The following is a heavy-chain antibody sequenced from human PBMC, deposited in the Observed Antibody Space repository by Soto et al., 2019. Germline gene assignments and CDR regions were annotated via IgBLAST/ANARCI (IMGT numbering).Heavy chain of an antibody. CDR3: ARHHTLGYCTNGVCPWGVDY. CDR2: ISSSSSTI. D-gene: IGHD2-8*01. V-gene: IGHV3-48*02. CDR1: GFTFSSYS. Sequence: EVQLVESGGGLVQPGGSLRLSCAASGFTFSSYSMNWVRQAPGKGLEWVSYISSSSSTIYYADSVKGRFTISRDNAKNSLYLQMNSLRDEDTAVYYCARHHTLGYCTNGVCPWGVDYWGQGTLVTVSS. J-gene: IGHJ4*02.